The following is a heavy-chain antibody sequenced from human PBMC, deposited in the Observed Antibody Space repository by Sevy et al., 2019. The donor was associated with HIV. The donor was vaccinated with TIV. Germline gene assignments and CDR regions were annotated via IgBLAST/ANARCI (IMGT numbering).Heavy chain of an antibody. V-gene: IGHV3-15*01. J-gene: IGHJ6*02. D-gene: IGHD2-15*01. CDR3: ATDPFIVLLLTDGKDV. CDR1: GFTFTYAW. CDR2: IKSKPDGGTT. Sequence: GGSLRLSCAASGFTFTYAWMSWVRQAPGKGLEWLGRIKSKPDGGTTDYAAPVKGRFTISRDDSKNTPFLQMNSLKMEDTAVYYCATDPFIVLLLTDGKDVWGQGTTVTVSS.